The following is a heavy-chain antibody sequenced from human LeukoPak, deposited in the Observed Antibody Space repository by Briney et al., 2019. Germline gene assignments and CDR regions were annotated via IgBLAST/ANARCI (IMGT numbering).Heavy chain of an antibody. V-gene: IGHV3-48*03. CDR2: ISDSGETI. J-gene: IGHJ3*01. Sequence: PGGSLRLSCAASGFAFRTYEMNWVRQAPGKGLEWVSYISDSGETIYYADFVKGRFTISGDNAKNLLYLQMNSLRTEDTALYYCARDFDFDVWGQGTMATVSS. CDR1: GFAFRTYE. CDR3: ARDFDFDV.